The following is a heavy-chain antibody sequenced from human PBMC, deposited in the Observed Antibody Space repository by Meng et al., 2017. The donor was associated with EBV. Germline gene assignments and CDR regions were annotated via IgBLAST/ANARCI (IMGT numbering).Heavy chain of an antibody. D-gene: IGHD6-13*01. CDR1: GGTFRSDA. V-gene: IGHV1-69*01. Sequence: QVQWGQAVAEGKKPGAPVKASCKTPGGTFRSDAISWVRQAPGQGLEWMGGLIPMSDAPHYAQKFQGRVTITADESTSTHYMDLSGLRSEDTAVYYCARAEIAAAGRLDYWGQGTLVTVSS. CDR2: LIPMSDAP. CDR3: ARAEIAAAGRLDY. J-gene: IGHJ4*02.